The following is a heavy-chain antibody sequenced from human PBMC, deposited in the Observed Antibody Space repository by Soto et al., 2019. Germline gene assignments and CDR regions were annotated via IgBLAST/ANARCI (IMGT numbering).Heavy chain of an antibody. CDR1: GGSISSYY. CDR3: GRGGALSSWFDP. D-gene: IGHD1-26*01. Sequence: PSETLSLTCTVSGGSISSYYWSWIRQPPGKGLEWIGYIYYSGSTNYNPSLKSRVTISVDTSKNQFSLKLSSVTAADTAVYYCGRGGALSSWFDPWGQGALVTVSS. V-gene: IGHV4-59*01. CDR2: IYYSGST. J-gene: IGHJ5*02.